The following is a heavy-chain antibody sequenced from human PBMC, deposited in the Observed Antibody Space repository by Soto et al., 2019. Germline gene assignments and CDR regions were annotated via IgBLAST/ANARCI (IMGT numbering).Heavy chain of an antibody. V-gene: IGHV1-69*13. D-gene: IGHD2-8*01. CDR1: GGTFSSYA. CDR2: IIPIFGTA. Sequence: GASVKVSCKASGGTFSSYAISWVRQAPGQGLEWMGGIIPIFGTANYAQKFQGRVTITADESTSTAYMELSSLRSEDTAVYYCARDPRRDGPNYHYCGMDVWGQGTTVTVSS. J-gene: IGHJ6*02. CDR3: ARDPRRDGPNYHYCGMDV.